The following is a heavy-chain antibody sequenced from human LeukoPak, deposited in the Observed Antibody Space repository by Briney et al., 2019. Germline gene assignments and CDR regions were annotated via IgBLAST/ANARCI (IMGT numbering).Heavy chain of an antibody. V-gene: IGHV4-30-4*08. Sequence: SETLSLTCTVSGGSISSHYWSWIRQPPGKGLEWIGYIYYTGSTYYNPSLKSRVTISVDTSKNQFSLKLSSVTAADTAVYYCARVGTVTYYFDYWGQGTLVTVSS. CDR3: ARVGTVTYYFDY. CDR2: IYYTGST. J-gene: IGHJ4*02. CDR1: GGSISSHY. D-gene: IGHD4-17*01.